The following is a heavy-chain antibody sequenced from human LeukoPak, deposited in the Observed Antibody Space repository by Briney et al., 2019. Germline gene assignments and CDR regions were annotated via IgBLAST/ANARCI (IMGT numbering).Heavy chain of an antibody. CDR1: GFSISSAYY. CDR2: IYYSGSS. Sequence: PETLSLTCAVSGFSISSAYYWGWIRQPPGKGLEWIGSIYYSGSSYYNSSLKSRVSISVDTSKNQFSLKLSSVTATDTAVYYCARIRMGHIVVVPASFDFWGQGTLVTVSS. CDR3: ARIRMGHIVVVPASFDF. D-gene: IGHD2-2*01. V-gene: IGHV4-38-2*01. J-gene: IGHJ4*02.